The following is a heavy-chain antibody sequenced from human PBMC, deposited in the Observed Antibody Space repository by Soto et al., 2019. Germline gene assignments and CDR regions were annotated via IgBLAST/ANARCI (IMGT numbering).Heavy chain of an antibody. CDR2: IDPSDSYT. D-gene: IGHD2-2*01. J-gene: IGHJ6*02. CDR3: ARQHIVVVPAGTYGMDV. V-gene: IGHV5-10-1*01. CDR1: GYSFTSYW. Sequence: GEPLKISCKGSGYSFTSYWISWVRQMPGKGLEWMGRIDPSDSYTNYSPPFQGHATISADKSISTAYLQWSSLKASDTAMYYCARQHIVVVPAGTYGMDVWGQGTTVTVSS.